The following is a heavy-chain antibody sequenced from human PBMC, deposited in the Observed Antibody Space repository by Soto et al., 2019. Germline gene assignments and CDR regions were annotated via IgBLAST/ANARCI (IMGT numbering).Heavy chain of an antibody. D-gene: IGHD3-3*01. Sequence: PSETLSLTCTVSGDSISSGGYYWSWIRQHPGKGLEWIGYIYYSGSTHYNPSLKSRVTISLDTSKNQFSLKLTSVTAADTAVYYCAREQAIFGFEYWGQGTLVTVSS. CDR2: IYYSGST. V-gene: IGHV4-31*03. CDR3: AREQAIFGFEY. CDR1: GDSISSGGYY. J-gene: IGHJ4*02.